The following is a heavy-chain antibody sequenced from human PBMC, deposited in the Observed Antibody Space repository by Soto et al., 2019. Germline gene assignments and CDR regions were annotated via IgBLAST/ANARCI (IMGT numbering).Heavy chain of an antibody. V-gene: IGHV4-31*03. J-gene: IGHJ4*02. CDR1: GGSISSGGYY. CDR3: ARVGDIVGAKAIGY. Sequence: QVQLQESGPGLVKPSQTLSLTCTVSGGSISSGGYYWSWIRQHPGKGLEWIGYIYYSGSTYYNPSAKRRVTISDDTSKNQFSLKLGSVTAADTAVYYCARVGDIVGAKAIGYWGQGTLVTVSS. CDR2: IYYSGST. D-gene: IGHD1-26*01.